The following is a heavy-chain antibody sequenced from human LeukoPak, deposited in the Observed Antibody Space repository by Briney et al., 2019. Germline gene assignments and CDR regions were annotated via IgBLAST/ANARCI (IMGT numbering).Heavy chain of an antibody. CDR2: IYYSGST. V-gene: IGHV4-39*07. CDR3: ARGADDSSGYLDY. J-gene: IGHJ4*02. Sequence: SETLSLTCTVSGGSISTSSYYWDWIRQPPGKGLEWIGSIYYSGSTYYNPSLKRRVTISVDTSKNQFSLRLSSVTAADTAVYYCARGADDSSGYLDYWGQGTLVTVSS. D-gene: IGHD3-22*01. CDR1: GGSISTSSYY.